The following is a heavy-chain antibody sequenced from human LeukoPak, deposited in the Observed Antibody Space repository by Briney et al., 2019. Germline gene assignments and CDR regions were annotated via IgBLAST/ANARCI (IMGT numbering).Heavy chain of an antibody. D-gene: IGHD2-2*01. CDR3: ARSPTKRVPEDY. CDR2: IYHSGST. J-gene: IGHJ4*02. V-gene: IGHV4-38-2*02. Sequence: PSETLSLTCTVSGYSISSGYYWGWIRQPPGKGLEWIGSIYHSGSTYYNPSLKSRVTISMDKSKNQISLRLTSVTAADTAVYYCARSPTKRVPEDYWGQGTLVTVSS. CDR1: GYSISSGYY.